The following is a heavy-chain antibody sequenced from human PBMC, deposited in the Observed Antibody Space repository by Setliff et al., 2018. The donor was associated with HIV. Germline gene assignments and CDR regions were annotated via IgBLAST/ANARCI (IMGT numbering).Heavy chain of an antibody. Sequence: SETLSLTCSVSGGSISTYHWSWIPQPPGKGLEWIGYIYKSGSTNYSPSLKSRVTISPGTSKNQFSLKLTSVTAADTAVYYCARLSDTAMASFDSWGQGILVTVSS. D-gene: IGHD5-18*01. CDR1: GGSISTYH. CDR2: IYKSGST. V-gene: IGHV4-59*08. J-gene: IGHJ4*02. CDR3: ARLSDTAMASFDS.